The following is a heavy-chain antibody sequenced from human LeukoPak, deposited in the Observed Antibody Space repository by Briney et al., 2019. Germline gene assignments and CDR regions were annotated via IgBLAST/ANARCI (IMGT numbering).Heavy chain of an antibody. J-gene: IGHJ4*02. Sequence: GGSLRLSCAASGFTFSSCAMRWVPQAPGKGLERVSGISSSGYTTNYADSVKGRFTIPRENSKNTLYRQMNSLRAEDTAVYYCAKRCGTTFHGGFDSWGQGTLVTVSS. CDR2: ISSSGYTT. V-gene: IGHV3-23*01. CDR1: GFTFSSCA. D-gene: IGHD1-1*01. CDR3: AKRCGTTFHGGFDS.